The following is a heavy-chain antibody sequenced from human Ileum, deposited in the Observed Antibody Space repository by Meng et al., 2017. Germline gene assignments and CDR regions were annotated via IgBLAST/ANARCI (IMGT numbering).Heavy chain of an antibody. CDR2: MNPNSGNT. CDR1: GYSFTNYD. J-gene: IGHJ5*02. V-gene: IGHV1-8*03. D-gene: IGHD4-23*01. CDR3: ARDYGGNSGWFDP. Sequence: ASVKVSCKASGYSFTNYDINWVRQATGQGLEWMGWMNPNSGNTGYAQKFQGRVTITRNTSISTAYMELSSLRSEDTAMYYCARDYGGNSGWFDPWGQRTLVTVSS.